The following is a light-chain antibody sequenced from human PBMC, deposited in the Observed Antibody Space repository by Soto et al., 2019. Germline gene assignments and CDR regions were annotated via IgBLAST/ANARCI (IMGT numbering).Light chain of an antibody. CDR1: RSNVGSNT. J-gene: IGLJ1*01. CDR3: EAWDESLNGSYV. CDR2: SNN. V-gene: IGLV1-44*01. Sequence: QSVLTQPPSTSGTPGQRVTISCSGSRSNVGSNTVTWYQQLPGTAPKLLIYSNNQRPSGVPDRFSGSKSGTSASLAISGLQSEDEADYYCEAWDESLNGSYVFGTGTKATVL.